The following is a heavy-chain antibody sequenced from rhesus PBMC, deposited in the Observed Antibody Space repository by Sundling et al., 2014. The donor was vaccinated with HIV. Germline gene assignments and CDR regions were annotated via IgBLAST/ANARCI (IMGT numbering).Heavy chain of an antibody. J-gene: IGHJ4*01. CDR1: GDSISSYF. CDR2: IFGSGIST. D-gene: IGHD1-44*02. Sequence: QLQLQESGPGLVKPSETLSVTCAVSGDSISSYFWSWIRQAPGKGLEWIGFIFGSGISTSYNPSLKSRVTLSVDTSKNQLSLQLSSVTAADTAVYFCARLGATNDFWGQGVLVTVSS. CDR3: ARLGATNDF. V-gene: IGHV4-169*01.